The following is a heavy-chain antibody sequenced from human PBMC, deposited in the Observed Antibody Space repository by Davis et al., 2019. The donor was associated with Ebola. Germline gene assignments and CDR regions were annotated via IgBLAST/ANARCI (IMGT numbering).Heavy chain of an antibody. CDR2: ISSNGGST. Sequence: PGGSLRFSCEASGFTFSSYSMNWVRQAPGKGLEYVSAISSNGGSTYYADSVKGRFTISRDNSKNTLYLQMSSLRAEDTAVYYCVKSSDYWGQGTLVTVSS. CDR3: VKSSDY. CDR1: GFTFSSYS. V-gene: IGHV3-64D*06. J-gene: IGHJ4*02.